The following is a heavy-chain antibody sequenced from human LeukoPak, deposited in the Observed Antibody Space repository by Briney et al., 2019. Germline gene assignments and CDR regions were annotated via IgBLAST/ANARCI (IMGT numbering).Heavy chain of an antibody. Sequence: SETLSLTCTVSGGSISSGDYYWSWIRQPPGKGLEWIGYIYYSGSTYYNPSLKSRVTISVDTSKNQFSLKLSSVTAADTAVYFCAREGTSGGLNWLDPWGQGTLVTVSS. V-gene: IGHV4-30-4*01. CDR1: GGSISSGDYY. D-gene: IGHD3-10*01. J-gene: IGHJ5*02. CDR3: AREGTSGGLNWLDP. CDR2: IYYSGST.